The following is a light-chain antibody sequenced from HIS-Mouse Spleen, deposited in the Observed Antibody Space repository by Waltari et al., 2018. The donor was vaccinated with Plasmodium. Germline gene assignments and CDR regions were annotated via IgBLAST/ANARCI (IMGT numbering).Light chain of an antibody. CDR3: QQYYSFPYT. CDR2: LGS. J-gene: IGKJ2*01. V-gene: IGKV2-28*01. CDR1: QSLLHSNGYNY. Sequence: DIVMTQSPLSLPVTPGEPASISCRSRQSLLHSNGYNYLDWYLQKPGQSPQLLIYLGSNRASGVPDRFSGSGSGTDFTLTISCLQSEDFATYYCQQYYSFPYTFGQGTKLEIK.